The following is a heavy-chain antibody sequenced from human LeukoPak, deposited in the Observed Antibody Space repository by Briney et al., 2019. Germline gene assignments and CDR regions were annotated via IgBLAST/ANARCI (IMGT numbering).Heavy chain of an antibody. Sequence: GGSLRLSCAASGFTFSSYWMSWVRQAPGKGLEWVANIKQDGSEKYYVDSVKGRFTISRDNAKNSLYLQMNSLRAEDTAVYYCASQDTAMVTYAFDIWGQGTMVTVSS. CDR1: GFTFSSYW. J-gene: IGHJ3*02. CDR2: IKQDGSEK. V-gene: IGHV3-7*01. CDR3: ASQDTAMVTYAFDI. D-gene: IGHD5-18*01.